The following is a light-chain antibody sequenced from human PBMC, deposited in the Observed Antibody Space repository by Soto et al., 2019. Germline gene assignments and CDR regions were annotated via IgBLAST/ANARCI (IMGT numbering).Light chain of an antibody. CDR3: SSHGGSNNFYV. CDR1: SSDVGAYNY. J-gene: IGLJ1*01. V-gene: IGLV2-8*01. Sequence: QSALTQPPSASGSPGQSVTISCTGTSSDVGAYNYVSWYQQHPGKAPKLMIYEVSKWPSGVPDRFSASKSGNTASLTVSGLQAKDEADYYCSSHGGSNNFYVFGTGTKVTVL. CDR2: EVS.